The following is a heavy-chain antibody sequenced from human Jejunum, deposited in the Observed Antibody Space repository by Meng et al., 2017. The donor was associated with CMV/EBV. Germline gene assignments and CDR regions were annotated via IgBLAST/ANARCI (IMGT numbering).Heavy chain of an antibody. CDR3: ARTVGATPFDY. Sequence: CAASGFTFSSYWMSWVRQAPGKGPEWVANIKQDGTEKYYVDSVKGRFTISRDNAENSLYLQMDGLRAEDTAVYYCARTVGATPFDYWGQGNLVTVS. J-gene: IGHJ4*01. V-gene: IGHV3-7*01. CDR1: GFTFSSYW. CDR2: IKQDGTEK. D-gene: IGHD1-26*01.